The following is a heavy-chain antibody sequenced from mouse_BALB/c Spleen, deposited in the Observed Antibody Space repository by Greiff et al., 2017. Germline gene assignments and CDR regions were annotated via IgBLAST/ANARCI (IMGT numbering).Heavy chain of an antibody. J-gene: IGHJ3*01. D-gene: IGHD2-4*01. V-gene: IGHV5-6-5*01. CDR1: GFTFSSYA. CDR3: ARGWDIYYDYGFAY. CDR2: ISSGGST. Sequence: EVKLMESGGGLVKPGGSLKLSCAASGFTFSSYAMSWVRQTPEKRLEWVASISSGGSTYYPDSVKGRFTTSRDNARNILYLQMSSLRSEDTAMYYCARGWDIYYDYGFAYWGQGTLVTVSA.